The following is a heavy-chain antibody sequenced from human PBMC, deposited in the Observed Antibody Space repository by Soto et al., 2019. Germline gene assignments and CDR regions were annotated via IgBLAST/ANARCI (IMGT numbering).Heavy chain of an antibody. CDR2: FDPEDGET. V-gene: IGHV1-24*01. CDR1: GYTLTELS. D-gene: IGHD4-17*01. CDR3: AKNLFLDDYGAYVDY. Sequence: ASVKVSCRVSGYTLTELSMHWVRQAPGKGLEWMGGFDPEDGETIYAQKFQGRVTMTEDTSTDTAYMELSSLRSEDTAVYYCAKNLFLDDYGAYVDYWGQGTLVTVSP. J-gene: IGHJ4*02.